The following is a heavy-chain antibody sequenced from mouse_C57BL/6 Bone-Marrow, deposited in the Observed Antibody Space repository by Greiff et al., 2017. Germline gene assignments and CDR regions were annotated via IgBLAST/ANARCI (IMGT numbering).Heavy chain of an antibody. V-gene: IGHV14-4*01. CDR2: IDPENGDT. D-gene: IGHD1-1*01. CDR1: GFNIKDAY. J-gene: IGHJ2*01. CDR3: TTGGGSSLFDY. Sequence: VQLQQSGAELVRPGASVKLSCTASGFNIKDAYMHWVKQRPEQGLEWIGWIDPENGDTEYASKFQGKATITADTSSNTAYLQLSSLTSEDTAVYYCTTGGGSSLFDYWGQGTTLTVSS.